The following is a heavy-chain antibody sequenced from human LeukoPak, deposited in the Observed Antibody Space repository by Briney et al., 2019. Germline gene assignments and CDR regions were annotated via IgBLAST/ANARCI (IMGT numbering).Heavy chain of an antibody. CDR1: GGSISSSSYY. CDR3: ASGIPDPYDSSYFDH. J-gene: IGHJ4*02. CDR2: IYYSGST. V-gene: IGHV4-39*01. D-gene: IGHD3-22*01. Sequence: SETLSLTCTVSGGSISSSSYYWGWIRQPPGKGLEWIGSIYYSGSTYYNPSLKSRVTISVDTSKNQFSLKLSSVTAADTAVYYCASGIPDPYDSSYFDHWGQGTLVTVSS.